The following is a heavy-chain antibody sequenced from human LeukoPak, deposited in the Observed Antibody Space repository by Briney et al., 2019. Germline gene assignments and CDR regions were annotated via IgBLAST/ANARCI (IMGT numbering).Heavy chain of an antibody. V-gene: IGHV4-4*07. D-gene: IGHD1-7*01. CDR1: GGSINSYY. J-gene: IGHJ4*02. Sequence: SETLSLTCSVSGGSINSYYWSWIRQPAGKGLEWIGRMHTSGSTNYNPSLKSRVTISVDIFKNQFSLNLSSVTAADTAVYYCARGYNSNFARGFDFWGQGTLVTVSS. CDR3: ARGYNSNFARGFDF. CDR2: MHTSGST.